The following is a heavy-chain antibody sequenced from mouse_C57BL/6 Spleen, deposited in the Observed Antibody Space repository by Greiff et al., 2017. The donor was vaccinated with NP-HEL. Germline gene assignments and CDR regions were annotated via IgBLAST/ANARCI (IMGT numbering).Heavy chain of an antibody. CDR1: GFTFSDYG. V-gene: IGHV5-17*01. CDR2: ISSGSSTI. J-gene: IGHJ2*01. Sequence: DVMLVESGGGLVKPGGSLKLSCAASGFTFSDYGMHWVRQAPEKGLEWVAYISSGSSTIYYADTVKGRFTISRDNAKNTLFLQMTSLRSEDTAMYYCAREGFYDYDGYFDYWGQGTTLTVSS. CDR3: AREGFYDYDGYFDY. D-gene: IGHD2-4*01.